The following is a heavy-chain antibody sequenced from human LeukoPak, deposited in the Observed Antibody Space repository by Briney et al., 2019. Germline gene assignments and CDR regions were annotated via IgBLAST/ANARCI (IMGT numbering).Heavy chain of an antibody. CDR1: GGSISSYY. D-gene: IGHD2-15*01. V-gene: IGHV4-59*01. CDR3: ARDLLLRNYYYGMDV. J-gene: IGHJ6*02. Sequence: SETLSLTCTVSGGSISSYYWSWIRQPPGKGLEWIGYIYYSGSTNYNPSLKSRVTISVDTSKNQFSLKLSSVTAADTAVYYCARDLLLRNYYYGMDVWGQGTTVTVSS. CDR2: IYYSGST.